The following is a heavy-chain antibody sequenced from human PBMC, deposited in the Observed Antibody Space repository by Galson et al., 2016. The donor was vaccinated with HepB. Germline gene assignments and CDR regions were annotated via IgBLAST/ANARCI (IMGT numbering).Heavy chain of an antibody. Sequence: SVKVSCKASGYIFSTYGISWVRQAPGQGPEWMGWINTYTGRTEYAQNVQDRFTMTTDASTTTVYMDLSSLTSEDLAVYYCARGWDGGHDFDYWGQGTLVTVSS. V-gene: IGHV1-18*03. CDR3: ARGWDGGHDFDY. D-gene: IGHD5-12*01. CDR1: GYIFSTYG. J-gene: IGHJ4*02. CDR2: INTYTGRT.